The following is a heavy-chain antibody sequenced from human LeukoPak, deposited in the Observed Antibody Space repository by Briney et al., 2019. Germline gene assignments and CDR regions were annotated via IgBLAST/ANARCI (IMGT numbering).Heavy chain of an antibody. CDR2: IKQHGTER. Sequence: GGSLRLSCKASGIVFSGYWMSWVRQAPGKGLEWVANIKQHGTERYYVDSVKGRFTISRDDATNSVYLQMNSLRGEDTAVYYCASDGGPFGHWGQGTLVTVAS. CDR1: GIVFSGYW. V-gene: IGHV3-7*01. J-gene: IGHJ4*02. CDR3: ASDGGPFGH. D-gene: IGHD3-16*01.